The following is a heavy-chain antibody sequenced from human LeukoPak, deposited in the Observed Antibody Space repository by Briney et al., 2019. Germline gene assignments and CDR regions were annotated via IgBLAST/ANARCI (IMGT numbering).Heavy chain of an antibody. J-gene: IGHJ4*02. Sequence: GGSLRLSCAASGFTFSPYSLNWVRQAPGKGLEWVSYISSSGGTKYYADSVKGRFTISRDNAKNSLYLQMNSLRAEDTAVYHCARDREYSSGWFGPHFDYWGQGTLVTVSS. CDR2: ISSSGGTK. V-gene: IGHV3-48*01. CDR1: GFTFSPYS. D-gene: IGHD6-19*01. CDR3: ARDREYSSGWFGPHFDY.